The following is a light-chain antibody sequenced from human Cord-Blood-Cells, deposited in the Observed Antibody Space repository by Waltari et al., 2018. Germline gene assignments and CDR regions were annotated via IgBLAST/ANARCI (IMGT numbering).Light chain of an antibody. V-gene: IGLV3-1*01. CDR2: QDS. Sequence: SYELTQPPSVSVSPGPTASITCSGDKLGDKYACWYQQKPAQSPVLVIYQDSKRPSGIPERFSGSNSGNTATLTISGTQAMDEADYYCQAWDSSTWVFGGGTKLTVL. J-gene: IGLJ3*02. CDR3: QAWDSSTWV. CDR1: KLGDKY.